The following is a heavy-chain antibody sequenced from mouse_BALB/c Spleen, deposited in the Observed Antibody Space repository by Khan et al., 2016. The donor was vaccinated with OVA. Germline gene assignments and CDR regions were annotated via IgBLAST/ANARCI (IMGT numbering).Heavy chain of an antibody. J-gene: IGHJ2*01. V-gene: IGHV1S81*02. CDR1: GYTFTSYW. D-gene: IGHD1-1*01. CDR3: ARIKKIVATYFDY. Sequence: QVQLQQSGAELVKAGASVKMSCKASGYTFTSYWMHWVKQRLGQGLEWFAETNPTNGRTYYNEKFKSKATLTVDKSSSTASRLRSGPTFEDSAVYYCARIKKIVATYFDYWGQGTTLTVSS. CDR2: TNPTNGRT.